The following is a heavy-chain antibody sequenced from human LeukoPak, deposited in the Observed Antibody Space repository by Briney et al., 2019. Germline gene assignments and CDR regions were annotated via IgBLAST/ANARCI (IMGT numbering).Heavy chain of an antibody. Sequence: GVSLRLSCAASGFTFSSYAKSWVRQAPGKGLEWVSAISGSGGSTYYADSVKGRFTISRDNSKNTLYLQMNSLRAEDTAVYYCASRPPYCSSTSCYVDYWGQGTLVTVSS. CDR1: GFTFSSYA. CDR3: ASRPPYCSSTSCYVDY. J-gene: IGHJ4*02. CDR2: ISGSGGST. V-gene: IGHV3-23*01. D-gene: IGHD2-2*01.